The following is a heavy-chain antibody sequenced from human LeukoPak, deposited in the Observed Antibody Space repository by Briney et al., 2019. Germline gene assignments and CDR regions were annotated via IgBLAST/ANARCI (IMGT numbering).Heavy chain of an antibody. CDR3: ARDPVTMVRVVRAVGY. V-gene: IGHV3-48*02. CDR1: GFTFSSYS. CDR2: ISSSSSTI. J-gene: IGHJ4*02. Sequence: GGSLRLTCAASGFTFSSYSMNWVRQAPGKGLEWVSYISSSSSTIYYADSVKGRFTISRDNAKNSLYLQMNSLRDEDTAVYYCARDPVTMVRVVRAVGYWAQETLVTVSS. D-gene: IGHD3-10*01.